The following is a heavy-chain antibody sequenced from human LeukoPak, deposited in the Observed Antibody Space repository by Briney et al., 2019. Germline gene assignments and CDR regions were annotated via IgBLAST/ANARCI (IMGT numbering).Heavy chain of an antibody. Sequence: SETLSLTCTVSGGSISSCYWSWIRQPAGKGLEWIGRIYTSGSTNYNPSLKSRVTMSVDTSKNQFSLKLSSMTVADTAVYYCARVAVAGKVDYWGQGTLVTVSS. CDR1: GGSISSCY. D-gene: IGHD6-19*01. CDR3: ARVAVAGKVDY. CDR2: IYTSGST. J-gene: IGHJ4*02. V-gene: IGHV4-4*07.